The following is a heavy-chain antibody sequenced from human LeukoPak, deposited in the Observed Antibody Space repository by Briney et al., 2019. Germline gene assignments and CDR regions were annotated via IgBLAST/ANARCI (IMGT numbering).Heavy chain of an antibody. J-gene: IGHJ3*02. CDR2: INSDGSST. CDR1: GFTFSSYS. Sequence: GSLRLSCAASGFTFSSYSMNWVRQAPGKGLVWVSRINSDGSSTSYADSVKGRFTISRDNAKNTLYLQMNSLRAEDTAVYYCARDKGIAAAGTLGGAFDIWGQGTMVTVSS. D-gene: IGHD6-13*01. V-gene: IGHV3-74*01. CDR3: ARDKGIAAAGTLGGAFDI.